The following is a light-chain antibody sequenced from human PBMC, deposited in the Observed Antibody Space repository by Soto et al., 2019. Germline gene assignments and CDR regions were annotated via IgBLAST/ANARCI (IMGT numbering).Light chain of an antibody. J-gene: IGKJ1*01. CDR3: QQYGSSHPWT. V-gene: IGKV1-39*01. CDR2: TAS. Sequence: DIEMTQSPSSLSASVGYRFTITCRASQSISFYLNCYQQKPXKAPKLLVYTASNVQSGVPSRISGSGSGTEFTLTISRLEHEDFAVYYCQQYGSSHPWTFGQGTKVDIK. CDR1: QSISFY.